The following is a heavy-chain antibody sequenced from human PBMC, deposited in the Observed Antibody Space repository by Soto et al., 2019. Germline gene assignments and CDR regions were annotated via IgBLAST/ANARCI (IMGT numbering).Heavy chain of an antibody. V-gene: IGHV1-18*01. CDR3: ARDQFDSYGPKGGLDY. Sequence: QVQLVQSGAEVKKPGASVKVSCKASGYTFTSYGISWVRQAPGQGLEWMGWISAYNGNTNYAQTLQGRVTMTTDTSTSTDYMELRSLRSDDTAVYYCARDQFDSYGPKGGLDYWGQGTLVTVSS. J-gene: IGHJ4*02. CDR2: ISAYNGNT. D-gene: IGHD5-18*01. CDR1: GYTFTSYG.